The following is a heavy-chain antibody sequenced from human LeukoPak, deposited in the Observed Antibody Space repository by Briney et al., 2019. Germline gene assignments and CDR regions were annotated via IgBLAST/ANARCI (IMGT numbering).Heavy chain of an antibody. CDR3: AREVYSSSRPADAFDI. D-gene: IGHD6-13*01. V-gene: IGHV3-7*01. CDR2: LKQDESEI. J-gene: IGHJ3*02. CDR1: GFTFSSYW. Sequence: PGGSLRLSCAASGFTFSSYWMSWVRQAPGKGLEWVARLKQDESEIHYVDSVKGRFTISRDNARNSLYLQMNSLGAEDTAVYYCAREVYSSSRPADAFDIWGQGTVVTVSS.